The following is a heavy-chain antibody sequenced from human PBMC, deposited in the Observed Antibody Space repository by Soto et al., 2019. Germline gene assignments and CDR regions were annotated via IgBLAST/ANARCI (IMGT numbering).Heavy chain of an antibody. CDR1: GFTFSSYA. Sequence: QVQLVESGGGVVQPGRSLRLSCAASGFTFSSYAMHWVRQAPGKGLEWVAVISYDGSNKYYADSVKGRFTISRDNSKNTLYLQMNSLRADDTAVYYCARPLWRNDYNWGYFDLWGCGILVTVSS. CDR3: ARPLWRNDYNWGYFDL. D-gene: IGHD4-4*01. J-gene: IGHJ2*01. V-gene: IGHV3-30-3*01. CDR2: ISYDGSNK.